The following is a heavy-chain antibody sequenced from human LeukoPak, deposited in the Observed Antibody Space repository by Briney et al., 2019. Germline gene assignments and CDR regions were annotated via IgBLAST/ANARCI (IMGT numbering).Heavy chain of an antibody. CDR3: ARSKDILTGYCFDY. Sequence: SETLSLTCTVSGGSISSYYWSWIRQPPGKGLEWIGYIYYSGSTNYNPSLKSRVTISVDTSKNQFSLKLSSVTAADTAVNYCARSKDILTGYCFDYWGQGTLVTVSS. D-gene: IGHD3-9*01. CDR2: IYYSGST. CDR1: GGSISSYY. V-gene: IGHV4-59*01. J-gene: IGHJ4*02.